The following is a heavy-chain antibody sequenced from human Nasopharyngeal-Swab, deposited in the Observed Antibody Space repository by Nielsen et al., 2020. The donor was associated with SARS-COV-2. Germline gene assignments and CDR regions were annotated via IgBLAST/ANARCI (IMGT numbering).Heavy chain of an antibody. V-gene: IGHV4-59*12. CDR1: GDSISRYY. CDR2: FSYSVIT. D-gene: IGHD1-26*01. Sequence: SETLSLTCTVSGDSISRYYWGWIRQPPGKGLEWIGDFSYSVITHYNASLKSRVTISLDTSKNQFSLKLISVTAADTGVYYCAREVVGGLVDSWGQGILVTVSS. J-gene: IGHJ4*02. CDR3: AREVVGGLVDS.